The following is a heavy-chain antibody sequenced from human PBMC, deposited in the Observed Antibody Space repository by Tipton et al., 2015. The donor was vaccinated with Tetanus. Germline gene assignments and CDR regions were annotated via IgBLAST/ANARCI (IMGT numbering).Heavy chain of an antibody. Sequence: QLVQSGAEGKKPGASVKVSCKASGYTFTGYYIYWVRQAPGQGLEWLGWIDPNSGGTVYAQKFQGRVTMTRDTSISTAYMELRSLRSDDTAVYYCARDRGDYIYYGMDVWGPGTTVTVS. CDR3: ARDRGDYIYYGMDV. CDR1: GYTFTGYY. D-gene: IGHD3-22*01. V-gene: IGHV1-2*02. J-gene: IGHJ6*02. CDR2: IDPNSGGT.